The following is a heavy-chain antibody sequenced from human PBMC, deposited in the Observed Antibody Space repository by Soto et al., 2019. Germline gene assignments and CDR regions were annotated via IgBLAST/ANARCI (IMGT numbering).Heavy chain of an antibody. V-gene: IGHV3-48*01. CDR2: ISSSSSTI. CDR1: GFTFSSYS. J-gene: IGHJ4*02. CDR3: AREAPPDDY. Sequence: EVQLVESGGGLVQPGGSLRLSCAASGFTFSSYSMNWVRQAPGKGLEWVSYISSSSSTIYYADSVKGRFTISRDNAKNSLYLQMNSLRAEDTAVYYWAREAPPDDYWGQGTLVTVSS.